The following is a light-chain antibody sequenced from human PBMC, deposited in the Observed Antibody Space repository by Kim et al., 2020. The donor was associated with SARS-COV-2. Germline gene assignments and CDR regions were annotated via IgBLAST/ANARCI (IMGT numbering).Light chain of an antibody. V-gene: IGKV1-39*01. CDR3: QQSDSTPRT. CDR1: HSISSY. Sequence: GSVGDRVTITCRASHSISSYLNWYQQKPGKAPKLLVYGISSLQTGVPSRFSGSGSGTDFTLTISSLQPEDFATYYCQQSDSTPRTFGQGTKVDIK. J-gene: IGKJ1*01. CDR2: GIS.